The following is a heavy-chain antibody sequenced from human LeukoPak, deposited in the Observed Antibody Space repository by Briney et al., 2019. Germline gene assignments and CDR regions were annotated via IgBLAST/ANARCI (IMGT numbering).Heavy chain of an antibody. D-gene: IGHD1-26*01. CDR3: ARMGLVGALRNAFDI. J-gene: IGHJ3*02. Sequence: SETLSLTCAVYGGSFSGYYWSWIRQPPGKGLEWIGEINHSGSTNYNPSLKSRVTISVDTSKNQFSLKLSSVTAADTAVYYCARMGLVGALRNAFDIWGQGTMVTVSS. CDR2: INHSGST. CDR1: GGSFSGYY. V-gene: IGHV4-34*01.